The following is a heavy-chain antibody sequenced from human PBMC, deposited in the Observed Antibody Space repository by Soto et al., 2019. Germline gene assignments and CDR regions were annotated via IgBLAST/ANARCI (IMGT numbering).Heavy chain of an antibody. CDR2: IIPIFGTA. CDR1: GGTFSSYA. V-gene: IGHV1-69*01. CDR3: ARAGIDFWSGYYSEYYYFYYGMDV. J-gene: IGHJ6*02. D-gene: IGHD3-3*01. Sequence: QVQLVQSGAEVKKPGSSVKVSCKASGGTFSSYAISWVRQAPGQGLEWMGGIIPIFGTANYAQKFQGRVTITADESTSTAYMELSSLRSEDTAVYYCARAGIDFWSGYYSEYYYFYYGMDVWGQGTTVTVSS.